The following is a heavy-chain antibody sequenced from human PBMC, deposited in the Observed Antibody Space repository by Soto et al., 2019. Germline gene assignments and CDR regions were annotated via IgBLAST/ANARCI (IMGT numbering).Heavy chain of an antibody. CDR3: ARESTRTTAPDY. J-gene: IGHJ4*02. CDR2: FNAGSGNT. V-gene: IGHV1-3*01. Sequence: ASVKVSFKASGYTFTSYSMHWVRQAPGQRLEWMGWFNAGSGNTKYSQKFQDRVTITRDTSATTAYMELSSLRYEDTAVYYCARESTRTTAPDYWGQGTLVTVSS. D-gene: IGHD4-17*01. CDR1: GYTFTSYS.